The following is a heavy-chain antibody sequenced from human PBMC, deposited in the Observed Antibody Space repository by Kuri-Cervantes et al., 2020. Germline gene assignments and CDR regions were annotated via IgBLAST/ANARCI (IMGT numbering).Heavy chain of an antibody. CDR2: IYYSGST. CDR3: ARGRGGWTYYYYYMDV. V-gene: IGHV4-61*05. Sequence: SETLSLTCTVSGGSISDNNHYWVWIRQPPGKGLEWIGYIYYSGSTNYNPSLKSRVTISVDTSKNQFSLKLSSVTAADTAVYYCARGRGGWTYYYYYMDVWGKGTTVTVSS. CDR1: GGSISDNNHY. D-gene: IGHD6-19*01. J-gene: IGHJ6*03.